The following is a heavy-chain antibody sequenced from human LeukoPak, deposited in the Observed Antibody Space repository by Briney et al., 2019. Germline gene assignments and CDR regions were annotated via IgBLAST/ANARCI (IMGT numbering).Heavy chain of an antibody. CDR1: GYTFTGYY. D-gene: IGHD3-22*01. J-gene: IGHJ5*02. CDR3: ARDLGYYDSSGYTDP. Sequence: GASVKVSCKASGYTFTGYYMHWVRQAPGQGLEWMGWINPKSGGTNYAQKFQGRVTMPRDTSISTAYMELSRLRSDDTAVYYCARDLGYYDSSGYTDPWGQGTLVTVSS. V-gene: IGHV1-2*02. CDR2: INPKSGGT.